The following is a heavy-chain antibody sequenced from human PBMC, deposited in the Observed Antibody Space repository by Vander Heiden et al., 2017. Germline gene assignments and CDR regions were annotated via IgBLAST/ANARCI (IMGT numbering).Heavy chain of an antibody. D-gene: IGHD6-19*01. V-gene: IGHV3-33*01. CDR3: ARGAVAGDY. CDR2: IWYDGSNK. Sequence: QVQLVESGGGVVQPGRSLRLSCAASGFTFSSYGMHWVRQAPGKGREWVAVIWYDGSNKYYADSVKGRFSISRDNSKNTLYLQMNSLRAEDAAVYYCARGAVAGDYWGQGTLVTVSS. CDR1: GFTFSSYG. J-gene: IGHJ4*02.